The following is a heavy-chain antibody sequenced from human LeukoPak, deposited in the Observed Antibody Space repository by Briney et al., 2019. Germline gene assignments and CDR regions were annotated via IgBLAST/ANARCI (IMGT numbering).Heavy chain of an antibody. CDR2: IYYSGST. CDR1: GGSISSSSYY. V-gene: IGHV4-61*05. D-gene: IGHD2-15*01. J-gene: IGHJ3*02. CDR3: ARHVRVCSGGSCYAVIAFDI. Sequence: SETLSLTCTVSGGSISSSSYYWSWIRQPPGKGLEWIGYIYYSGSTNYNPSLKSRVTISVDTSKNQFSLKLSSVTAADTAVYYCARHVRVCSGGSCYAVIAFDIWGQGTMVTVSS.